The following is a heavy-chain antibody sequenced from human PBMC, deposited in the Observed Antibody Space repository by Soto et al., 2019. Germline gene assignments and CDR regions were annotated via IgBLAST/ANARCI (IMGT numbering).Heavy chain of an antibody. J-gene: IGHJ6*03. D-gene: IGHD3-10*01. CDR1: GGSISSYY. CDR2: IYYSGST. Sequence: QVQLQESGPGLVKPSETLSLTCTVSGGSISSYYWSWIRQPPGKGLEWIGYIYYSGSTNYNPSLKSRVTISVDTSKNQSSLKLSSVTAADTAVYYCARLPMVRGAVQKYYYYYMDVWGKGTTVTVSS. V-gene: IGHV4-59*08. CDR3: ARLPMVRGAVQKYYYYYMDV.